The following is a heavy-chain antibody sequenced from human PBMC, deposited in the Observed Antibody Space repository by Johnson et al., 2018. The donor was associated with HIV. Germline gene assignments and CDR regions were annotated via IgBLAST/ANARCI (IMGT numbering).Heavy chain of an antibody. CDR2: IRYDGSNK. Sequence: VQLVESGGGVVQPGGSLRLSCAASGFTFSSYGMHWVRQAPGKGLEWVAFIRYDGSNKYYADSVKGRFTISRDNSKNTLYLQMNSLRAEDTAVYYCAKDQTYNFWSGYYGGDAFDIWGQGTMVTVSS. CDR3: AKDQTYNFWSGYYGGDAFDI. V-gene: IGHV3-30*02. J-gene: IGHJ3*02. CDR1: GFTFSSYG. D-gene: IGHD3-3*01.